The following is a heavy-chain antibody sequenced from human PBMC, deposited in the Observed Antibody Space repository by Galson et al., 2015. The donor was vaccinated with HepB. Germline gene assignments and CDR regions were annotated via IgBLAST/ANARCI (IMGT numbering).Heavy chain of an antibody. J-gene: IGHJ4*02. CDR1: GGSISSGGYY. V-gene: IGHV4-31*03. Sequence: TLSLTCTVSGGSISSGGYYWSWIRQHPGKGLEWIGYIYYSGSTYYNPSLKSRVTISVDTSKNQFSLKLSSVTAADTAVYYCGRDSRGYGGLDYWGQGTLVTVSS. D-gene: IGHD5-12*01. CDR2: IYYSGST. CDR3: GRDSRGYGGLDY.